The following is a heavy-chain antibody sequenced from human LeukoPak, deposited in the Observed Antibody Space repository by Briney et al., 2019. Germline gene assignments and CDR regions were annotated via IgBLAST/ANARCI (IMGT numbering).Heavy chain of an antibody. CDR3: ARASDPWLQLT. V-gene: IGHV3-11*05. CDR1: GFTFSDYY. D-gene: IGHD5-24*01. J-gene: IGHJ5*02. CDR2: IGSSSANT. Sequence: GGSLRLSCAASGFTFSDYYMSWIRQAPGKGLEWVLYIGSSSANTNYADSVKGRFTISRDNAKNSLYLQMNSLRAEDTAVYYCARASDPWLQLTWGQGTLVTVSS.